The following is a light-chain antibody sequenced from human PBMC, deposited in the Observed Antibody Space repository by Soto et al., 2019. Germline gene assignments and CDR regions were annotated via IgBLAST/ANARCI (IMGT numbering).Light chain of an antibody. Sequence: DIQMTQSPSSLSASVGDRVTITCRASQSISSYLNWYQQKPWQAPKLLIYAASSLQSGVPSRFSGIGSGTDFTLTISRLQPEDFETYYCQQSYSTPYTFGQGTKLEIK. J-gene: IGKJ2*01. CDR2: AAS. CDR1: QSISSY. V-gene: IGKV1-39*01. CDR3: QQSYSTPYT.